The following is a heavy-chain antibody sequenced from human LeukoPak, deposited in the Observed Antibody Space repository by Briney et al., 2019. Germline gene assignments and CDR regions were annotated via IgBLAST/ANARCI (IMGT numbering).Heavy chain of an antibody. Sequence: ASVKVSCKASGYTFTSYYMHRVRQAPGQGLEWMGIINPSGGSTSYAQKFQGRVTMTRDTSTSTVYMELSSLRSEDTAVYYCARDLAGYCSSTSCYAKSWFDPWGQGTLVTVSS. CDR2: INPSGGST. J-gene: IGHJ5*02. CDR1: GYTFTSYY. V-gene: IGHV1-46*01. CDR3: ARDLAGYCSSTSCYAKSWFDP. D-gene: IGHD2-2*03.